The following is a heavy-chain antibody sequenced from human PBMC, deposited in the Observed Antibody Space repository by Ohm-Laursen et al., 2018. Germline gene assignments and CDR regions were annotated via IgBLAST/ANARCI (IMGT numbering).Heavy chain of an antibody. V-gene: IGHV1-2*02. CDR1: GYSFSAHY. J-gene: IGHJ4*02. Sequence: GASVKVSCKASGYSFSAHYMHWMRQAPGQGLEWVGWISPRNGDTHYAQKFQGRVTMTRDTSTSTVYMELSSLRSEDTAVYYCARGGATEPYDYWGQGTLVTVSS. CDR3: ARGGATEPYDY. D-gene: IGHD1-26*01. CDR2: ISPRNGDT.